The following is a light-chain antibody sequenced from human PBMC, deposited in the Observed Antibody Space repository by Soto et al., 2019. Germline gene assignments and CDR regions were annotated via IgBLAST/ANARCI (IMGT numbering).Light chain of an antibody. CDR1: QSVSSIY. CDR2: GAS. CDR3: QQSVDSPIT. V-gene: IGKV3-20*01. Sequence: EIVVTQSPGTLSLSPGERATLSCRASQSVSSIYLAWYQHKPGQAPRLLISGASSRATGIPDRFSGSASGTDFILTISSLEPEDFAVYYCQQSVDSPITFGQGTRLEIK. J-gene: IGKJ5*01.